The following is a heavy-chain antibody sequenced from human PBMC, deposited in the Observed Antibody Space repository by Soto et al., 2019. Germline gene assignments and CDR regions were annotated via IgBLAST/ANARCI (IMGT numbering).Heavy chain of an antibody. Sequence: PGGSLRLSCAASGFTFNNYWMSWVRQAPGKGLGWVSAISGSGGSTYYADSVKGRFTISRDNSKNTLYLQMNSLRAEDTAVYYCAKDGYSSGWYTVDYWGQGTLVTVSS. D-gene: IGHD6-19*01. J-gene: IGHJ4*02. V-gene: IGHV3-23*01. CDR1: GFTFNNYW. CDR2: ISGSGGST. CDR3: AKDGYSSGWYTVDY.